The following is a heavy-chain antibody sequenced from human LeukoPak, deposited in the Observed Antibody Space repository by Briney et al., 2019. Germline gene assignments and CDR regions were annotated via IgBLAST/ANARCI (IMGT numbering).Heavy chain of an antibody. CDR2: INIDGTST. CDR3: ARGSSGWYGIDY. D-gene: IGHD6-19*01. J-gene: IGHJ4*02. V-gene: IGHV3-74*01. CDR1: GFTFSNYW. Sequence: GGSLRLSCAASGFTFSNYWMHWVRQVPGKGLVCVSRINIDGTSTSYADSVKGRLTISRDNAKNALYLQMNSLRAEDTAVYYCARGSSGWYGIDYWGQGALVNVPS.